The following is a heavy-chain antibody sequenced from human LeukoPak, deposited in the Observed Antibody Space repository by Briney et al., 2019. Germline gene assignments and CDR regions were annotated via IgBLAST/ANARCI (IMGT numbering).Heavy chain of an antibody. Sequence: PGGSLRLSCAASGFTFSSYSMNWVRQAPGKGLEWVSSISSSSSYIYYADSVKGRFTISRDNAKTSLYLQMTGLRAEDTAVYYCAGGYSYGYRGRDYWGQGTLVTVSS. J-gene: IGHJ4*02. CDR2: ISSSSSYI. CDR1: GFTFSSYS. V-gene: IGHV3-21*01. CDR3: AGGYSYGYRGRDY. D-gene: IGHD5-18*01.